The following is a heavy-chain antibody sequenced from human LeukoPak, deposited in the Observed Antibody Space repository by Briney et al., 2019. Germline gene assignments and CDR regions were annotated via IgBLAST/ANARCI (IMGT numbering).Heavy chain of an antibody. CDR1: GFTFSSYA. CDR2: ISHNSRSI. CDR3: AARSGYYYTAFRY. D-gene: IGHD3-22*01. V-gene: IGHV3-23*01. Sequence: GGSLRLSCAASGFTFSSYAMSWVRQAPGQGLEWVSSISHNSRSIHHTDSVKGRFTISRDNFKNTLYLQMNSLRAEDTAVFYCAARSGYYYTAFRYWGQGTLVTVSS. J-gene: IGHJ4*02.